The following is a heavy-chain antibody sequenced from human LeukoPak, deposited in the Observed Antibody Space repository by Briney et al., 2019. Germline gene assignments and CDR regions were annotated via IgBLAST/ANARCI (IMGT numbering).Heavy chain of an antibody. Sequence: GGSLRLSCEASGFTFNTYAMSWVRQVPGRGLEWVSTISSRGDSTYVADSVKGRFTISRDNSKNTLYLQMNSLRAEDTAVYYCARAQGYDFWSGYYSGHMDVWGKGTTVTVSS. CDR3: ARAQGYDFWSGYYSGHMDV. D-gene: IGHD3-3*01. J-gene: IGHJ6*03. CDR2: ISSRGDST. V-gene: IGHV3-23*01. CDR1: GFTFNTYA.